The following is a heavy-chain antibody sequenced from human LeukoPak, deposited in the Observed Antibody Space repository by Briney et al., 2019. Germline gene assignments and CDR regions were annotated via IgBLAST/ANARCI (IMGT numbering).Heavy chain of an antibody. V-gene: IGHV4-4*07. Sequence: KTSETLSLTCTVSGGSISTYYWSWIRQPAGKGLEWIGRIYTSGSTNYNPSLKSRVTISLDTSKNQFSLKLSSVTAADTAVYYCARDGAHKNHYYSYYYMDVWGKGTTVTVSS. D-gene: IGHD3-16*01. CDR3: ARDGAHKNHYYSYYYMDV. CDR2: IYTSGST. J-gene: IGHJ6*03. CDR1: GGSISTYY.